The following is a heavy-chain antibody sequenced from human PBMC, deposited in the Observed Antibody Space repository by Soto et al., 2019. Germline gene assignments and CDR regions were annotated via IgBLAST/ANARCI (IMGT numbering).Heavy chain of an antibody. Sequence: EVQLVESGGGLVQPGGSLRLSRAASGFTFSSYEMNWVRQAPGKGLEWVSYISSSGSTIYYADSVKGRFTISRDNAKNSLYLQMNSLRAEDTAVYYCARVCSGGSCHTYYYGMDVWGQGTTVTVSS. D-gene: IGHD2-15*01. CDR2: ISSSGSTI. CDR3: ARVCSGGSCHTYYYGMDV. V-gene: IGHV3-48*03. CDR1: GFTFSSYE. J-gene: IGHJ6*02.